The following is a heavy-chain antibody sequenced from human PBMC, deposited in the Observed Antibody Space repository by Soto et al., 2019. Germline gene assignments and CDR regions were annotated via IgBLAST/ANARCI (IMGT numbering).Heavy chain of an antibody. CDR2: IYYSGST. V-gene: IGHV4-39*01. J-gene: IGHJ6*02. CDR3: ARHWGPPPTYQLLSYYYYYGMDV. Sequence: SETLSLTCTVSGGSISSSSYYWGWIRQPPGKGLEWIGSIYYSGSTYYNPSLKSRVTISVDTSKNQFSLKLSSVTAADTAVYYCARHWGPPPTYQLLSYYYYYGMDVWGQ. D-gene: IGHD2-2*01. CDR1: GGSISSSSYY.